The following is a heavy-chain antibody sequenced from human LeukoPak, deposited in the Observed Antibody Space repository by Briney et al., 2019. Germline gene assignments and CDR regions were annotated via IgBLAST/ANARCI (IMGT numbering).Heavy chain of an antibody. Sequence: PGGSLRLSCAASGFTFSSYSMNWVRQAPGKGLEWVSYMSSSFYSIYYADAVKGRFTISRDNAKNSLYLQMNSLRAEDTAVYYCARALDYRDVWGKGTTVIVSS. CDR2: MSSSFYSI. J-gene: IGHJ6*03. D-gene: IGHD3-16*01. CDR1: GFTFSSYS. V-gene: IGHV3-48*01. CDR3: ARALDYRDV.